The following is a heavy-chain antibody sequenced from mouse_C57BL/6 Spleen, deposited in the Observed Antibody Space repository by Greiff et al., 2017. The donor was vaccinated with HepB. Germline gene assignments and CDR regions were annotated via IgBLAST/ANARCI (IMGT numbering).Heavy chain of an antibody. CDR2: INYDGSST. CDR1: GFTFSDYY. J-gene: IGHJ1*03. Sequence: EVQLVESEGGLVQPGSSMKLSCTASGFTFSDYYMAWVRQVPEKGLEWVANINYDGSSTYYLDSLKSRFIISRDNAKNILYLQMSSLKSEDTATYYCARDKDWATGYFDVWGTGTTVTVSS. D-gene: IGHD4-1*01. V-gene: IGHV5-16*01. CDR3: ARDKDWATGYFDV.